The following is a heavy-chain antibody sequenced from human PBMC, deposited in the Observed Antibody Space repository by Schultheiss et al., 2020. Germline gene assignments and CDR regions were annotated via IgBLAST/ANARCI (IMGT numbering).Heavy chain of an antibody. V-gene: IGHV3-30*18. CDR3: AKEAVTAIRGWYFDL. CDR2: ISYDGSNK. CDR1: GFTFSSYA. D-gene: IGHD2-21*02. J-gene: IGHJ2*01. Sequence: GESLKISCAASGFTFSSYAMSWVRQAPGKGLEWVAFISYDGSNKYYADSVKGRFTVSRDNAKNSLYLQMNSLRAEDTAVYYCAKEAVTAIRGWYFDLWGRGTLVTVSS.